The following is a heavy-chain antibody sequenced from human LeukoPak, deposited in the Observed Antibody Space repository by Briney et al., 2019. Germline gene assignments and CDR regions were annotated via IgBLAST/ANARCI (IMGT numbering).Heavy chain of an antibody. J-gene: IGHJ4*02. CDR3: ARGWAYFDY. V-gene: IGHV1-2*02. CDR2: NNPNSGGT. CDR1: GYTFTGYY. D-gene: IGHD6-13*01. Sequence: GASVKVSCKASGYTFTGYYMHWVRQAPGQGLEWMGWNNPNSGGTNFAQKFQGRVTMTRDTSISTAYMELTRLISDDTAVYYCARGWAYFDYWGQGTLVTVSS.